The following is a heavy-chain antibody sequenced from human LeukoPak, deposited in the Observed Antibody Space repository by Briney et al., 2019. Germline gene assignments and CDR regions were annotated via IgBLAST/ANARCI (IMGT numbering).Heavy chain of an antibody. CDR1: GGSISSYY. V-gene: IGHV4-59*01. Sequence: SETLSLTCTVSGGSISSYYWSWVRQAPGKGLEWIGYIYYSGSTNYNPSLKSRVTISVDTSKNQFSLKLRSVTAADTAVYYCARGEARNYFDDWGQGTLVTVS. J-gene: IGHJ4*02. CDR2: IYYSGST. CDR3: ARGEARNYFDD.